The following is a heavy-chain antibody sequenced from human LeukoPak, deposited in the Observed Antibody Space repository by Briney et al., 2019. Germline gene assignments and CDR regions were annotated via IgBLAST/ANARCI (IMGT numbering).Heavy chain of an antibody. J-gene: IGHJ4*02. Sequence: GGSLRLSCLASGFTFNGYAMHWVRQAPGKGLEYVSGISSNGGSTYYADSVKGRFTISRDNSKNTLYLQMRSLRGEDTAVYYCVKVDYYDYWGQGTLVTVSS. V-gene: IGHV3-64D*06. CDR1: GFTFNGYA. CDR3: VKVDYYDY. CDR2: ISSNGGST.